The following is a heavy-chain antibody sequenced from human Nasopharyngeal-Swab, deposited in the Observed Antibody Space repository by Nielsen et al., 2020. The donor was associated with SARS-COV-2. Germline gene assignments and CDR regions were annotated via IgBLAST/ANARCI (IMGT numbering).Heavy chain of an antibody. J-gene: IGHJ6*02. D-gene: IGHD1-1*01. V-gene: IGHV3-53*01. CDR2: IYSGGST. CDR3: TTGTTGNPTYYYYYGMDV. Sequence: IRQPPGKGLEWVSVIYSGGSTYYADSVKGRFTISRDNSKNTLYLQMNSLRAEDTAVYYCTTGTTGNPTYYYYYGMDVWGQGTTVTVSS.